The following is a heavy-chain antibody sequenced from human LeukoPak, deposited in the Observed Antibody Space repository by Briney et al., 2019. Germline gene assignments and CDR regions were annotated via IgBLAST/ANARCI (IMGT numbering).Heavy chain of an antibody. Sequence: GASVKVSCKASGYTFTGYYMHWVRQAPGQGLEWKGWINPNSGGTNYAQKFQGRVTMTRDTSISTAYMELSRLRSDDTAVYYCARAPDYGDDGNYGMDVWGQGTTVTVSS. J-gene: IGHJ6*02. D-gene: IGHD4-17*01. CDR2: INPNSGGT. CDR1: GYTFTGYY. V-gene: IGHV1-2*02. CDR3: ARAPDYGDDGNYGMDV.